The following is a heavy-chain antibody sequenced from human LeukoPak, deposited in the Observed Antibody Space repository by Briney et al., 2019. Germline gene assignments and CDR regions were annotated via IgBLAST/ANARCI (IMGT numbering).Heavy chain of an antibody. J-gene: IGHJ3*02. CDR1: GGSISSSSYY. CDR3: ARDSSPSGDDAFDI. D-gene: IGHD6-6*01. Sequence: SETLSLTCTVSGGSISSSSYYWGWIRQPPGKGLEWIGSIYYSGSTYYNPSLKSRVTISVDTSKNQFSLKLSSVTAADTAVYYCARDSSPSGDDAFDIWGQGTMVTVSS. V-gene: IGHV4-39*07. CDR2: IYYSGST.